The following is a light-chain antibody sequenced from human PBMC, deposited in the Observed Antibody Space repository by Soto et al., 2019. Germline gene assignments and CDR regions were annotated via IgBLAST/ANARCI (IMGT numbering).Light chain of an antibody. J-gene: IGKJ2*01. Sequence: DIVMTQTPLSLSVTPGQPASISCKSSQTLLRSDGKTYLYWYLQKPGQPPQLLMSEVSNRFSGVPDKVRGSGSGPDFKMEISRVEAEDVGIYSCMQSIRLPYTFGQGTKLEI. CDR2: EVS. CDR1: QTLLRSDGKTY. V-gene: IGKV2D-29*01. CDR3: MQSIRLPYT.